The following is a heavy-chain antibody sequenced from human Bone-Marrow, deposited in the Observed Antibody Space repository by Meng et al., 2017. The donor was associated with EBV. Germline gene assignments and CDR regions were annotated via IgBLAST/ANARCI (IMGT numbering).Heavy chain of an antibody. V-gene: IGHV3-64*02. CDR2: IRHIA. J-gene: IGHJ4*02. Sequence: EVQLVESXEGLVQPXXSPXXXXPASGIIIGNYGMHWVRQAPGKRLEYVSAIRHIAHYAECVRGRFTISRDISKNTVYLQMGSLRAEDMAVYYCARERDTSGYFGYFDYWGQGALGTVS. CDR3: ARERDTSGYFGYFDY. CDR1: GIIIGNYG. D-gene: IGHD3-22*01.